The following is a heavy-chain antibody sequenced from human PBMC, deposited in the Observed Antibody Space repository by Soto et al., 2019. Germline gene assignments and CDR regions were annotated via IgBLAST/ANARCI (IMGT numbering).Heavy chain of an antibody. D-gene: IGHD3-10*01. CDR2: IYYSGGT. CDR1: GGSIGSSTYY. J-gene: IGHJ6*03. V-gene: IGHV4-39*01. Sequence: PSETLSVTCTVSGGSIGSSTYYWGWIRQPPGKGLEWIGTIYYSGGTYYSPSLTSRVTISVDTSKSQFSLTLRSVTAADTAVYYCARHEVRYYGSGYYMDVWGKGTTVTVSS. CDR3: ARHEVRYYGSGYYMDV.